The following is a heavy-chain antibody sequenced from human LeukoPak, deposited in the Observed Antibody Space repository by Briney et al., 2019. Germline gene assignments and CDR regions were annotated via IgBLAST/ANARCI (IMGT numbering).Heavy chain of an antibody. D-gene: IGHD3-9*01. CDR2: ISGYNGNT. CDR1: GYTFTSYG. J-gene: IGHJ4*02. CDR3: AREITYYDILTGYYRVYYFDY. V-gene: IGHV1-18*01. Sequence: WASVKVSCKSSGYTFTSYGISWVRQAPGQGLEWMGWISGYNGNTNYAQKLQGRVTMTTDTSTGTAYMELRSLRSDDTAVYYCAREITYYDILTGYYRVYYFDYWGQGTLVTVSS.